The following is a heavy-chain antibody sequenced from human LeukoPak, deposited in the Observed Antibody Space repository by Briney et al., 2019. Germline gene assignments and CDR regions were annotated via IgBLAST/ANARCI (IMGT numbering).Heavy chain of an antibody. D-gene: IGHD6-19*01. J-gene: IGHJ4*02. CDR3: ARRNGWYPFDY. CDR1: GFTVSSNY. CDR2: IYSGGRT. V-gene: IGHV3-66*04. Sequence: QSGGSLRLSCAASGFTVSSNYMNWVRQAPGKGLEWVSVIYSGGRTYYADSVKGRFTISRDNSKNTLYLQMNSLRAEDTAVYYCARRNGWYPFDYWGQGTLVTVSS.